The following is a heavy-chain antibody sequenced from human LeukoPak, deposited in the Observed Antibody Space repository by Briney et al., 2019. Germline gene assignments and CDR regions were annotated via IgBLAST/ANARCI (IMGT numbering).Heavy chain of an antibody. CDR3: ARDTGDGYNYYYYYGMDV. Sequence: ASVKVSCKASGGTFSSYAISWVRQAPGQGLEWMGRIIPILGIANHAQKFQGRVTNTADKSTSTAYMELSSLRSEDTAVYYCARDTGDGYNYYYYYGMDVWGQGTTVTVSS. V-gene: IGHV1-69*04. J-gene: IGHJ6*02. CDR2: IIPILGIA. CDR1: GGTFSSYA. D-gene: IGHD5-24*01.